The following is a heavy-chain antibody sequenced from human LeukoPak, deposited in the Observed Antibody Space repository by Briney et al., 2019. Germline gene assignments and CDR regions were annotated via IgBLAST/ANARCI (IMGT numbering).Heavy chain of an antibody. V-gene: IGHV1-18*01. CDR1: GYTFTSYG. Sequence: EASVKVSCKASGYTFTSYGISWVRQAPGQGLEWMGWISAYNGNTNYAQKLQGRVTMTTDTSTSTAYMELRSLRSDDTAVYYCARDCGGDCYSPFPYYYYYYMDVWGKGTTVTVSS. CDR3: ARDCGGDCYSPFPYYYYYYMDV. D-gene: IGHD2-21*02. CDR2: ISAYNGNT. J-gene: IGHJ6*03.